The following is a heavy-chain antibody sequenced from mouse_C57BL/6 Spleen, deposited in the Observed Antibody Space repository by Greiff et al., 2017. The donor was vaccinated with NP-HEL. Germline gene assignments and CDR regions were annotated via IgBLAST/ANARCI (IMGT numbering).Heavy chain of an antibody. D-gene: IGHD1-1*01. CDR1: GYTFTSYW. V-gene: IGHV1-55*01. Sequence: VQLQESGAELVKPGASVKMSCKASGYTFTSYWITWVKQRPGQGLEWIGDIYPGSGSTNYNEKFKSKATLTVDTSSSTAYMQLSSLTSEDSAVYYCARRATVSSFLPYFDYWGQGTTLTVSS. CDR2: IYPGSGST. J-gene: IGHJ2*01. CDR3: ARRATVSSFLPYFDY.